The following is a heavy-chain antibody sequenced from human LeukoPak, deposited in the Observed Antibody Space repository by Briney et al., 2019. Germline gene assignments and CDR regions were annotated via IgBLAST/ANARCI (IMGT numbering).Heavy chain of an antibody. Sequence: GESLKISWKGSGYSFTNYWISWVGQMPGRGLEWMGRIDPSDSYINYSPSFQGHVTISADKSISTAHLQWSSLKASDTAIYYCARLTLGATPIDYWGQGTLVTVSS. CDR1: GYSFTNYW. D-gene: IGHD1-26*01. CDR2: IDPSDSYI. CDR3: ARLTLGATPIDY. V-gene: IGHV5-10-1*01. J-gene: IGHJ4*02.